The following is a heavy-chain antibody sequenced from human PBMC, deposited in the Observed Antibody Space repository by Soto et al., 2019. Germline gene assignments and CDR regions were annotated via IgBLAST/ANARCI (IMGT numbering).Heavy chain of an antibody. CDR2: ISYDGSNK. CDR1: GFTFSSYG. V-gene: IGHV3-30*18. Sequence: QVQLVESGGGVVQPGRSLRLSCAASGFTFSSYGMHWVRQAPGKGLEWVAVISYDGSNKYYADSVKGRFTISRDNSKNTLYLQMNSLGAEDTAVYYCAKPPTTVTTSFADYWGQGTLVTVSS. J-gene: IGHJ4*02. CDR3: AKPPTTVTTSFADY. D-gene: IGHD4-17*01.